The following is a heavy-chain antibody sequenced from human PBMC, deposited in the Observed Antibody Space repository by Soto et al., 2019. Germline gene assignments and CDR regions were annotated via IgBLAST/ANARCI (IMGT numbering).Heavy chain of an antibody. CDR1: GGSISSGGYY. J-gene: IGHJ4*02. V-gene: IGHV4-31*03. D-gene: IGHD1-1*01. CDR3: ASLGRASYNRPY. Sequence: PSETLSLTCTVSGGSISSGGYYWSWIRQHPGKGLEWIGYIYYSGTTYYNPSLKSRISISMDKSKNQFSLWLSSVTAADTAVYYCASLGRASYNRPYWGLGTLVTVSS. CDR2: IYYSGTT.